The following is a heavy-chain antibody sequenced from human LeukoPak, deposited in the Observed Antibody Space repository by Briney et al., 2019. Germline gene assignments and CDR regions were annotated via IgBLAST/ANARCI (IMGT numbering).Heavy chain of an antibody. CDR3: ATGGPFYDFWSGYYWRYFDY. CDR2: INHSGST. CDR1: GGSFSGYY. D-gene: IGHD3-3*01. J-gene: IGHJ4*02. Sequence: SETLSLTCAVYGGSFSGYYWSWIRQPPGKGLEWIGEINHSGSTNYNPSLKSRVTISVDTSKNQFSLKLSSVTAADTAVYYCATGGPFYDFWSGYYWRYFDYWGQGTLVTVSS. V-gene: IGHV4-34*01.